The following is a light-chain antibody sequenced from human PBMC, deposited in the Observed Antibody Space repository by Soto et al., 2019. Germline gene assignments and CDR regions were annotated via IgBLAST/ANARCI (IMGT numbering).Light chain of an antibody. Sequence: EILLTQSPGTLSLSPGERDTLSWRASQSVSNNYLAWYQQKPRHAPRLLIYGASNRATGIPDSLSGSGSGTDFPLTISRLAPEDFAVYYCQQYGSSGTFGQGTKVDI. J-gene: IGKJ1*01. CDR1: QSVSNNY. CDR2: GAS. V-gene: IGKV3-20*01. CDR3: QQYGSSGT.